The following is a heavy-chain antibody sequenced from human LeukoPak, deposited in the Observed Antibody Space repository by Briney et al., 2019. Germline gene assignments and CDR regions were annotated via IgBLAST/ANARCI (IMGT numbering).Heavy chain of an antibody. CDR2: ISGSGGST. V-gene: IGHV3-23*01. D-gene: IGHD3-10*01. CDR1: GFTFSTYA. Sequence: PGGSLRLSCTVSGFTFSTYAMSWVRQAPGKGLEWVSTISGSGGSTYYADSVKGRSTISKDNSKNTLYLQLSSLRAEDTAVYYCAKLALGSGNYWGQGTLVTVSS. CDR3: AKLALGSGNY. J-gene: IGHJ4*02.